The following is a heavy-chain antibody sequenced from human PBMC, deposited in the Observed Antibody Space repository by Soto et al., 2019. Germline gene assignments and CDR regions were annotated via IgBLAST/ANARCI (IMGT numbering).Heavy chain of an antibody. CDR1: GFTFSSYA. J-gene: IGHJ3*02. CDR2: INGGGGST. CDR3: TGIRWGGDAFDI. D-gene: IGHD3-16*01. Sequence: EVQLLESGGGLVQPGGSLRLSCAASGFTFSSYAMSWVRQAPGKGLEWVSGINGGGGSTYYADSVKGRFTISRDNSKNTLYLEMNSLRVEDTAVYYCTGIRWGGDAFDIWGQGTMVTVSS. V-gene: IGHV3-23*01.